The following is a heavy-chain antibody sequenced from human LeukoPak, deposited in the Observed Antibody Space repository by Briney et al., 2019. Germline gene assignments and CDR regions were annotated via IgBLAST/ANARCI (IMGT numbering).Heavy chain of an antibody. D-gene: IGHD3-22*01. Sequence: EASVKVSCKVSGYTLTELSMHWVRQAPGKGLEWMGGFDPEDGETIYAQKFQGRVTMTEDTSTDTAYMEPSSLRSEDTAVYYCATTLSYYYDSSGYLLDYWGQGTLVTVSS. CDR2: FDPEDGET. V-gene: IGHV1-24*01. CDR3: ATTLSYYYDSSGYLLDY. J-gene: IGHJ4*02. CDR1: GYTLTELS.